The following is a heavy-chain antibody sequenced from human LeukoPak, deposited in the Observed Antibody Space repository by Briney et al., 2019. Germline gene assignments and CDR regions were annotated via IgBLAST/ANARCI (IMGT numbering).Heavy chain of an antibody. V-gene: IGHV4-4*07. CDR2: IYTSGST. CDR3: ARDGWDSSSSFAFDI. CDR1: GGSISSYY. J-gene: IGHJ3*02. D-gene: IGHD6-13*01. Sequence: SETLSLTCTVSGGSISSYYWSWIRQPAGKGLEWIGRIYTSGSTNYNPSLKSRVTMSVDTSKNQFSLKLSSVTAADTAVYYCARDGWDSSSSFAFDIWGQGTMVTVSS.